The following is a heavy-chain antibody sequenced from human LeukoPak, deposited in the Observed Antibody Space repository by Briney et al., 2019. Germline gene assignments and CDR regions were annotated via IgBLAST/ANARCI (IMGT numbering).Heavy chain of an antibody. Sequence: SVKVSCKASGGTFSSYTISWVRQAPGQGLEWMGRIIPILGIANYAQKFQGRVTITADKSTSTAYMELSSLRSEATAVYYCARTKGTYYDFWSGYRPDRPPYNWFDPWGQGTLVTVSS. CDR2: IIPILGIA. CDR1: GGTFSSYT. V-gene: IGHV1-69*02. D-gene: IGHD3-3*01. J-gene: IGHJ5*02. CDR3: ARTKGTYYDFWSGYRPDRPPYNWFDP.